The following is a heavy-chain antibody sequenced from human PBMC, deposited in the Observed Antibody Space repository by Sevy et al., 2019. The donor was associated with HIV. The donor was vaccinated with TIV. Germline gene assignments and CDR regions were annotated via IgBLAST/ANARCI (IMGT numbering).Heavy chain of an antibody. J-gene: IGHJ4*02. D-gene: IGHD3-22*01. CDR3: AGEQQVTMLVVIGGLYFDF. V-gene: IGHV3-7*01. CDR2: IKQDMSEK. Sequence: GGSLRLSCAASGFTFSSYWMTWVRQAPGKGLEWVANIKQDMSEKYYADSVKGRFTISRDNARNSLYLQMESRRAEDTAVYYCAGEQQVTMLVVIGGLYFDFWGQGTLVTVSS. CDR1: GFTFSSYW.